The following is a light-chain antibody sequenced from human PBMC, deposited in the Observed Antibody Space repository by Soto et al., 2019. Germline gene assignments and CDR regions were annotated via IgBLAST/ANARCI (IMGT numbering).Light chain of an antibody. CDR1: QSVRSKY. CDR3: LHFGDSPPAFT. CDR2: GAS. Sequence: ESMLTQSPGTLSLSPGERATLSCRASQSVRSKYLTWYQQKPGQAPRLLIYGASIRATGIPDRFSGSGSGTDFTLTISRLEPEDFAVYYCLHFGDSPPAFTFGQVTKLEI. J-gene: IGKJ2*01. V-gene: IGKV3-20*01.